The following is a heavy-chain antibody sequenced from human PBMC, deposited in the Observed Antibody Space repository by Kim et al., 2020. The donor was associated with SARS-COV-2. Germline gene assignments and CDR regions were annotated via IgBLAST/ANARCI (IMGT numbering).Heavy chain of an antibody. CDR2: IHSNGNT. CDR3: ARQPTGYPNWFDS. D-gene: IGHD3-9*01. V-gene: IGHV4-39*01. CDR1: GASIRSYS. J-gene: IGHJ5*01. Sequence: SETLSLTCTVSGASIRSYSWGWIRQPPGKGLEWIVTIHSNGNTYYNSSLRSRVTVSVDTSERQFSLNLSSVTAADTAIYYCARQPTGYPNWFDSRGQGT.